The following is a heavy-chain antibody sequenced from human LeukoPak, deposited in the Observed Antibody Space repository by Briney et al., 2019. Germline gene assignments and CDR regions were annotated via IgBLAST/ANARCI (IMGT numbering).Heavy chain of an antibody. V-gene: IGHV4-39*01. CDR2: IYYSGST. CDR1: GGSISSSTYY. J-gene: IGHJ3*02. CDR3: ARLASSGSGAFDI. D-gene: IGHD6-19*01. Sequence: PSETLSLTCTVSGGSISSSTYYWGWIRQPPGKGLEWIGIIYYSGSTYYNPSLKSRVAISVDASKIQFSLKLSSVTAADTAVYYCARLASSGSGAFDIWGQGTMVTVSS.